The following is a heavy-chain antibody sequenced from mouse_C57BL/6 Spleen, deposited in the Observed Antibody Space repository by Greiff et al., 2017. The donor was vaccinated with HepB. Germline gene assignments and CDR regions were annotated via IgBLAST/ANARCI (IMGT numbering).Heavy chain of an antibody. CDR3: ARAEYDSDVGAYFAY. D-gene: IGHD2-4*01. CDR1: GYTFTSYG. J-gene: IGHJ2*01. CDR2: IYPRSGNT. V-gene: IGHV1-81*01. Sequence: QVQLQQSGAELARPGASVKLSCKASGYTFTSYGISWVKQRTGQGLEWIGEIYPRSGNTYYNEKFKGKATLTADKSSSTAYMELRSLTSEDSAVYFCARAEYDSDVGAYFAYWGQGTTLTVSS.